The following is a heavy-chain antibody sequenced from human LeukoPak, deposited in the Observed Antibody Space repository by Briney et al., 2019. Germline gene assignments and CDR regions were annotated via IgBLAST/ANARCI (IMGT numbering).Heavy chain of an antibody. J-gene: IGHJ4*02. V-gene: IGHV3-7*01. CDR1: GFTFSSSW. D-gene: IGHD1-26*01. CDR2: IKPDGSEK. CDR3: ARDTVGATDY. Sequence: GGSLRLSCAASGFTFSSSWMSWVRQAPGKGLEWVTNIKPDGSEKYYVDSVKGRFTISRDNAKNSPYLQMKSLRAEDTALYYCARDTVGATDYWGQGTLVTVSS.